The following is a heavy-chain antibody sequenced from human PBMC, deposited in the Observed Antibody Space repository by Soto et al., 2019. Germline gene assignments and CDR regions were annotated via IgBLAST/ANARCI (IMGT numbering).Heavy chain of an antibody. CDR2: INWNGGST. V-gene: IGHV3-20*01. D-gene: IGHD2-15*01. CDR1: GFTFDDYG. J-gene: IGHJ6*03. CDR3: ARDFVAATPYYYYYMDV. Sequence: EVQLVESGGGVVRPGGSLRLSCAASGFTFDDYGMSWVRQAPGKGLEWVSGINWNGGSTGYADSVKGRFTISRDNAKNSLYLQMNSLRAEDTALYHWARDFVAATPYYYYYMDVWGKGTTVTVSS.